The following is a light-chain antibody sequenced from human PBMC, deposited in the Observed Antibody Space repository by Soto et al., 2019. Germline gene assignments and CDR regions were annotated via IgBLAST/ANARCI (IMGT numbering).Light chain of an antibody. CDR1: QTISTY. V-gene: IGKV1-39*01. Sequence: DIPMTQSPSALSASVGDRVTITCRASQTISTYSNWYQQKPGKAPKLLIYAASTLQSGVPSRFSGSRSGTDFTLTISSLQPEDFATYYCQQSLGIPYTFGQGTRLEIK. CDR3: QQSLGIPYT. CDR2: AAS. J-gene: IGKJ2*01.